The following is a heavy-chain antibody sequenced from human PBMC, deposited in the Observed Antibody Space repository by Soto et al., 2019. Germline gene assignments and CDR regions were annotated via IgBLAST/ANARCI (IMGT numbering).Heavy chain of an antibody. Sequence: QITLNESGPTQVKPRQTLTLTCTFSGFSLTTSGVGVGWIRQSPRKAPEWLALIYWDDDKRYSPSLKRRLTITKDTPKSQVVLTMADLDPADTATYYCAHRVLRTVFGLVTTTAIYFDFWGQGTPVAVSS. J-gene: IGHJ4*02. CDR1: GFSLTTSGVG. D-gene: IGHD3-3*01. CDR3: AHRVLRTVFGLVTTTAIYFDF. V-gene: IGHV2-5*02. CDR2: IYWDDDK.